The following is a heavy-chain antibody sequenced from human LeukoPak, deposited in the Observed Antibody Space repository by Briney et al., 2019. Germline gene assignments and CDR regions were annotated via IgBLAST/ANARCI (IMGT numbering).Heavy chain of an antibody. CDR3: AREVAAMVMYYGMDV. Sequence: GGSLRLSCAASGLTFSSYEMNWARQAPGKGLEWVSHISRSGNTIFYADSVKGRFTISRDNAKNSLYLQMNSLRAEDTAVYYCAREVAAMVMYYGMDVWGKGTTVTVSS. D-gene: IGHD5-18*01. CDR2: ISRSGNTI. J-gene: IGHJ6*04. CDR1: GLTFSSYE. V-gene: IGHV3-48*03.